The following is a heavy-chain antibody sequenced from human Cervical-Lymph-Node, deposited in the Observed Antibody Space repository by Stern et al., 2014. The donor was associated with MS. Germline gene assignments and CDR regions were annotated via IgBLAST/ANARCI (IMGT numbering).Heavy chain of an antibody. CDR3: ARDGSQWMHLWPPAFYI. V-gene: IGHV4-59*01. J-gene: IGHJ3*02. CDR1: GGSISSYY. Sequence: QVQLQESGPGLVKPSETLSLTCTVSGGSISSYYWSWIRQPPGKGLEWIGYIDYNGGTNYNPSLKSRVTISVDTSKNQFSLKLSSVTAADTAVYYCARDGSQWMHLWPPAFYIWGQGTMVTVSS. D-gene: IGHD5-18*01. CDR2: IDYNGGT.